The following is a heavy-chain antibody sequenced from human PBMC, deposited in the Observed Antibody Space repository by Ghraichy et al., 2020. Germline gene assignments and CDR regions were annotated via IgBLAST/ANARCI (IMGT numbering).Heavy chain of an antibody. J-gene: IGHJ4*02. D-gene: IGHD3-3*01. Sequence: GGSLRLSCAASGFTFSSYAMSWVRQAPGKGLEWVSAISGSGGSTYYADSVKGRFTISRDNSKNTLYLQMNSLRAEDTAVYYCAKDALVKLRFLEWLLYQFDYWGQGTLVTVSS. CDR3: AKDALVKLRFLEWLLYQFDY. CDR2: ISGSGGST. CDR1: GFTFSSYA. V-gene: IGHV3-23*01.